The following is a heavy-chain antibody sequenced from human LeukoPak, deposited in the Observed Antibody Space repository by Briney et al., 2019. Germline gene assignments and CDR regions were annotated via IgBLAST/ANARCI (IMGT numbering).Heavy chain of an antibody. Sequence: GGSLRLSCAASGFTFSSYAMHWVRQAPGKGLEWVAVISYDGSNKYYADSVKGRFTISRDNSKNTLYLQMNSLRAEDTAVYYCAKTYSGSYYRSYFDYWGQGTLVTVSS. CDR1: GFTFSSYA. D-gene: IGHD1-26*01. J-gene: IGHJ4*02. CDR3: AKTYSGSYYRSYFDY. V-gene: IGHV3-30-3*02. CDR2: ISYDGSNK.